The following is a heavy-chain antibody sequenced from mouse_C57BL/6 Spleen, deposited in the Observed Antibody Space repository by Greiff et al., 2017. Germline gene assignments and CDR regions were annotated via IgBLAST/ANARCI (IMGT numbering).Heavy chain of an antibody. CDR2: IYPGSGNT. Sequence: QVQLQQSGPELVKPGASVKISCKASGYSFTNYYIHWVKQRPGQGLEWIGWIYPGSGNTKYNEKFKGKATLTADTSSSTAYMQLSSLTSEDSAVYYCARSLTGTMDYWGQGTTLTVSS. J-gene: IGHJ2*01. D-gene: IGHD4-1*01. V-gene: IGHV1-66*01. CDR1: GYSFTNYY. CDR3: ARSLTGTMDY.